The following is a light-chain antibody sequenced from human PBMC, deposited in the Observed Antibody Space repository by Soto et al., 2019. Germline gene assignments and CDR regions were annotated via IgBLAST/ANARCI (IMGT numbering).Light chain of an antibody. V-gene: IGLV3-21*02. CDR3: QVWDSRSDHVV. CDR1: NIGSKS. J-gene: IGLJ2*01. CDR2: DDS. Sequence: SYELTQPPSVSVAPGQTARITCGGNNIGSKSVHWYQQKPGQAPVLVVYDDSERPSGIPERLSGSNSGDTATLTISTVEVGDEADYYCQVWDSRSDHVVFGGGTKLTVL.